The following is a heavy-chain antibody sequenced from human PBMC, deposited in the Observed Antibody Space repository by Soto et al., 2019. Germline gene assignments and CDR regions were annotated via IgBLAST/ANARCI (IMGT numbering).Heavy chain of an antibody. D-gene: IGHD1-26*01. CDR2: TYYRSKWYN. J-gene: IGHJ4*02. V-gene: IGHV6-1*01. CDR3: ARSGNEGAVDY. Sequence: SHTLSLTCAISGYSVASKSAAWNLIRQSPSRGLEWLGRTYYRSKWYNEYAVSVKSRIIINPDTSKNQFSLQLNSVTPEDTAVYYCARSGNEGAVDYWGQGTLVTVSS. CDR1: GYSVASKSAA.